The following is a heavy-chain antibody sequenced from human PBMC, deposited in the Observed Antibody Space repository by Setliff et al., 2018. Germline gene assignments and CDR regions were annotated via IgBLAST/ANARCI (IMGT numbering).Heavy chain of an antibody. CDR3: ARTGTYRYFDY. V-gene: IGHV4-39*01. CDR2: IYYRGDT. Sequence: SETLSLTCTVSGASINSGTYYWGWIRPPPGKGLEWIGRIYYRGDTYYNASLKGRLTISVDTAQNQFSLRLTSVTAADTAVYYCARTGTYRYFDYWGQGALVTVSS. J-gene: IGHJ4*02. CDR1: GASINSGTYY. D-gene: IGHD1-1*01.